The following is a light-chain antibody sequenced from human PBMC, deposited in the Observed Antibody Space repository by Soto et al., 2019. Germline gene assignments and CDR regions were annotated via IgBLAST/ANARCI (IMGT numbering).Light chain of an antibody. CDR3: QQYYSTLPT. Sequence: TVISPSTDSISAYSCETRTTQPKQTHPGIYSSNNKNYLAWYQQKPGPPPKRLIFWASTRESGVPDRFSGSGSGTDFTLTIISLQAEDVAVDYCQQYYSTLPTFGGGTKVDIK. CDR2: WAS. CDR1: HPGIYSSNNKNY. J-gene: IGKJ4*01. V-gene: IGKV4-1*01.